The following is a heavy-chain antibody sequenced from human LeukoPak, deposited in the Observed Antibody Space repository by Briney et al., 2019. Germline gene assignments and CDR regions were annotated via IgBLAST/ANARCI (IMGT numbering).Heavy chain of an antibody. CDR1: GFTFSSYG. CDR2: ISYDGSNK. D-gene: IGHD1-26*01. Sequence: PGGSPRLSCAASGFTFSSYGMHWVRQAPGKGLEWVAVISYDGSNKYYADSVKGRFTISRDNSKNTLYLQMNSLRAEDTAVYYCASEWWELHHWGQGTLVTVSS. CDR3: ASEWWELHH. J-gene: IGHJ5*02. V-gene: IGHV3-30*03.